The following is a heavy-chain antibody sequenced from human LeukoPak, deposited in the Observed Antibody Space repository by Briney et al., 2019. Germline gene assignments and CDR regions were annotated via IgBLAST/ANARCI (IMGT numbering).Heavy chain of an antibody. Sequence: GGSLRLSCAASGFTFSSYAMHWVRQAPGKGLEWVAVISYDGSNKYYADSVKGRFTISRDNSKNTLYLQMNSLRAEDTAVYYCARGEAAAGTKGVDYWGRGTLVTVSS. CDR1: GFTFSSYA. V-gene: IGHV3-30-3*01. CDR3: ARGEAAAGTKGVDY. CDR2: ISYDGSNK. J-gene: IGHJ4*02. D-gene: IGHD6-13*01.